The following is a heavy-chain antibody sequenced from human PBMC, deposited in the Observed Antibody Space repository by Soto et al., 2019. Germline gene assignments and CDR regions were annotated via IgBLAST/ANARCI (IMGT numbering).Heavy chain of an antibody. J-gene: IGHJ4*02. CDR1: GYTFTSYG. CDR3: VRGCSSTSCYNHFDY. V-gene: IGHV1-18*01. D-gene: IGHD2-2*02. CDR2: ISAYNGNT. Sequence: ASVKVSCKASGYTFTSYGISWVRQAPGQGLEWMGWISAYNGNTNYAQKLQGRVTMTTDTSTSTAYMELRSLRSDDTAVYYCVRGCSSTSCYNHFDYWGQGTLVTVSS.